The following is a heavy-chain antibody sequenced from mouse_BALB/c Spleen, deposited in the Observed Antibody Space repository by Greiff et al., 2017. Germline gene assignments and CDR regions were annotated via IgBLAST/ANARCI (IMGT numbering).Heavy chain of an antibody. D-gene: IGHD2-4*01. V-gene: IGHV1S81*02. CDR2: INPSNGRT. CDR3: ARSYDYNWYFDV. J-gene: IGHJ1*01. CDR1: GYTFTSYW. Sequence: QVQLQQPGAELVKPGASVKLSCKASGYTFTSYWMHWVKQRPGQGLEWIGEINPSNGRTNYNEKFTSKATLTVDKSSSTAYMELRSLTSEDSAVYYCARSYDYNWYFDVWGAGTTVTVSS.